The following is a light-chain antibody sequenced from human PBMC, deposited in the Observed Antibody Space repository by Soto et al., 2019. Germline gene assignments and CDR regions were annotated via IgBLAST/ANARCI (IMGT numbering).Light chain of an antibody. CDR3: QQSYSSPMT. J-gene: IGKJ5*01. CDR1: QTVSTY. V-gene: IGKV1-39*01. Sequence: DIQMTQSPSSLSASVGDSVTITCRTSQTVSTYLNWYQQKQGKXXRXXIYATSSLQSGVPSTFSGSGSGTDLTITINSLQPEDFETYYCQQSYSSPMTFGQGTRLEIK. CDR2: ATS.